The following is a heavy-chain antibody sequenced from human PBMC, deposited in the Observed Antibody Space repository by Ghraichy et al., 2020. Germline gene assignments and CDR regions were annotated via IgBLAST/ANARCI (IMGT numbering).Heavy chain of an antibody. D-gene: IGHD3-22*01. CDR2: TYYRSKWYN. CDR3: ARVTYYYDSSGYYAHYYYYGMDV. Sequence: SQTLSLTCAISGDSVSSNSAAWNWIRQSPSRGLEWLGRTYYRSKWYNDYAVSVKSRITINPDTSKNQFSLQLNSVTPEDTAVYYCARVTYYYDSSGYYAHYYYYGMDVWGQGTTVTVSS. CDR1: GDSVSSNSAA. V-gene: IGHV6-1*01. J-gene: IGHJ6*02.